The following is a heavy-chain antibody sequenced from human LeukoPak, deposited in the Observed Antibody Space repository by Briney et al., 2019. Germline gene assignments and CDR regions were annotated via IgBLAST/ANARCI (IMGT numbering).Heavy chain of an antibody. D-gene: IGHD3-22*01. CDR1: GYTLTELS. V-gene: IGHV1-24*01. J-gene: IGHJ4*02. CDR2: FDPEDGET. CDR3: ATGGDITTGSFDY. Sequence: ASVKVSCKVSGYTLTELSMHWLRQAPGKGLEWMGGFDPEDGETIYAQKFQGRVNMTEDTSTDTAYMELSSLRSEDTAVYYCATGGDITTGSFDYWAREPWSPSPQ.